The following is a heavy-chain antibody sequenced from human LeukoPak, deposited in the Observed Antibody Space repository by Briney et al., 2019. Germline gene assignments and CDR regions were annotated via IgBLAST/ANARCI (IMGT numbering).Heavy chain of an antibody. CDR1: GYTFTGYY. J-gene: IGHJ5*02. Sequence: ASVKVSCKASGYTFTGYYMHWVRQAPGQGLEWMGWINPNSGGTNYAQKFQGWVTMTRDTSISTAYMELSRLRSDDTAVYYCARGKGSKGYCSGGSCYSLDPWGQGTLVTDSS. D-gene: IGHD2-15*01. V-gene: IGHV1-2*04. CDR2: INPNSGGT. CDR3: ARGKGSKGYCSGGSCYSLDP.